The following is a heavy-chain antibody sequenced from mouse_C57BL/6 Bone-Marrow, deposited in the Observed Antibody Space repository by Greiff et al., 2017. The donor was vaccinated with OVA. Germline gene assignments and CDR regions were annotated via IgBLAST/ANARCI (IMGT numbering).Heavy chain of an antibody. CDR3: TRSSSYWYCDV. J-gene: IGHJ1*03. Sequence: QVQLKQSGAELVRPGASVTLSCKASGYTFPDYEMHWVKQTPVHGLEWIGAIDPETGGTAYHQKFKGKAILTADKSSSTAYMELRSLTSEDSAVDYGTRSSSYWYCDVWGTGTTVTVSS. V-gene: IGHV1-15*01. D-gene: IGHD1-1*01. CDR2: IDPETGGT. CDR1: GYTFPDYE.